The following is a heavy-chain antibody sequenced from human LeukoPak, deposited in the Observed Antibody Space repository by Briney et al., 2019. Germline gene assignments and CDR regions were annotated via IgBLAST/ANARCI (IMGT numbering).Heavy chain of an antibody. CDR3: ARTSGYCSGGSCYLAWSDY. V-gene: IGHV5-10-1*01. D-gene: IGHD2-15*01. Sequence: GESLKISCKGSGYSFTSYWISWVRQMPGKGLERMGRIDPSDSYTNYSPSFQGHVTISADKSISTAYLQWSSLKASDTAMYYCARTSGYCSGGSCYLAWSDYWGQGTLVTVSS. J-gene: IGHJ4*02. CDR1: GYSFTSYW. CDR2: IDPSDSYT.